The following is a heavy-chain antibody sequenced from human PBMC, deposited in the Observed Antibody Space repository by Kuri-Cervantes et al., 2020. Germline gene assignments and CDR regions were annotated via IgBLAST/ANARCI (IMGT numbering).Heavy chain of an antibody. Sequence: GESLKISCAASGFIFNSYGMTWARLAPGKGLEWLSSISATGDRTFYADSVRGRVTISRDNSKNTLSLQLDSLRAEDTALYYCAKMSYYYGSSPWFIDSWGQGALVTVSS. CDR1: GFIFNSYG. CDR3: AKMSYYYGSSPWFIDS. CDR2: ISATGDRT. J-gene: IGHJ4*02. V-gene: IGHV3-23*01. D-gene: IGHD3-10*01.